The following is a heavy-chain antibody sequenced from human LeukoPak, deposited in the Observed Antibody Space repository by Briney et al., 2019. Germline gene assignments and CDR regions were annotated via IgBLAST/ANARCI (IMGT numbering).Heavy chain of an antibody. CDR3: ARDLPPGHCSSTSCYLDYYYYYMDV. D-gene: IGHD2-2*01. Sequence: ASVKVSCKASGYTFTSYYMHWVRQAPEQGLEWMGWISAYNGNTNYAQKLQGRVTMTTDTSTSTAYMELRSLRSDDTAVYYCARDLPPGHCSSTSCYLDYYYYYMDVWGKGTTVTVSS. CDR1: GYTFTSYY. CDR2: ISAYNGNT. V-gene: IGHV1-18*04. J-gene: IGHJ6*03.